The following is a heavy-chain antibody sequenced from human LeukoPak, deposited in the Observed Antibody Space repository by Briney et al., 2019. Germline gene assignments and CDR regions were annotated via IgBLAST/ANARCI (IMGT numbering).Heavy chain of an antibody. CDR2: IRYDGSNK. D-gene: IGHD3-22*01. CDR1: GFTFSSYG. J-gene: IGHJ4*02. Sequence: GGSLRLSCAASGFTFSSYGMHWVRQAPGKGLEWVAFIRYDGSNKYYADSVKGRFTISRDNSKNTLYLQMNNLRAEDTAVYYCAGAGYYYDSSGYFPLDYWGQGTLVTVSS. CDR3: AGAGYYYDSSGYFPLDY. V-gene: IGHV3-30*02.